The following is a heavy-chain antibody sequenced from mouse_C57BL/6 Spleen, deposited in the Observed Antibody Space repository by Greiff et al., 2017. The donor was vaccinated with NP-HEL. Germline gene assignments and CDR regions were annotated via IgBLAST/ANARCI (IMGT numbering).Heavy chain of an antibody. Sequence: QVQLQQPGAELVKPGASVKMSCKASGHTFTSYWITWVKQRPGQGLEWIGDIYPGSGSTNYNEKFKSKATLTVDTSSSTAYMQLSSLTSEDSAVYYCARAHDGYSTSAMDYWGQGTSVTVSS. CDR3: ARAHDGYSTSAMDY. J-gene: IGHJ4*01. CDR1: GHTFTSYW. CDR2: IYPGSGST. V-gene: IGHV1-55*01. D-gene: IGHD2-3*01.